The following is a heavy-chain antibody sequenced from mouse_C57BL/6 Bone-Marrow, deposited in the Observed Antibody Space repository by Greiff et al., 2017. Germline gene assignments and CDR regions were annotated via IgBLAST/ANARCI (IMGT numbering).Heavy chain of an antibody. CDR3: ARSGYYGSGRDFDY. D-gene: IGHD1-1*01. V-gene: IGHV1-50*01. Sequence: VQLQQPGAELVKPGASVKLSCKASGYTFTSYWMQWVKQRPGQGLEWIGEIDPSDSYTNYNQKFKGKATLTVDTSSSTAYMQLSILTSEDSAVYYCARSGYYGSGRDFDYWGQGTTLTVSS. J-gene: IGHJ2*01. CDR2: IDPSDSYT. CDR1: GYTFTSYW.